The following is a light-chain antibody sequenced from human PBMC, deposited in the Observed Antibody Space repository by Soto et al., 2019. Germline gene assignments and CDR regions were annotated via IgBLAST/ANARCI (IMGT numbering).Light chain of an antibody. Sequence: QSVLTQPPSVSAAPGQKVTISCSGSSSNIGNNDVSWYQQLPGTAPKLLIYDNNKRPLGIPDRFSGSKSDTSATLGITGLQTGDEADYYCGTWDSSLRVVVFGGGTKLTVL. J-gene: IGLJ2*01. CDR3: GTWDSSLRVVV. V-gene: IGLV1-51*01. CDR1: SSNIGNND. CDR2: DNN.